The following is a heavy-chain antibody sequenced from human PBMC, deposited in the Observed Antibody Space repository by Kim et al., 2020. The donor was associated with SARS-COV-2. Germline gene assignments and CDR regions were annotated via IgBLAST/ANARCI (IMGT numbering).Heavy chain of an antibody. Sequence: SETLSLTCTVSGGSIRSSSYYWGWIRQPPGKGLEWIGSIYYSGSTYYNPSLKSRVTISVDTSKNQFSLKLNSVTAADTAVYYCARRWSGRGFDYWGQGTL. CDR1: GGSIRSSSYY. CDR3: ARRWSGRGFDY. D-gene: IGHD3-10*01. J-gene: IGHJ4*02. V-gene: IGHV4-39*01. CDR2: IYYSGST.